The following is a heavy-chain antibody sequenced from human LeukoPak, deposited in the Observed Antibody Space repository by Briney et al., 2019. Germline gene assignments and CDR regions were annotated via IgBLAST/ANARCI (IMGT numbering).Heavy chain of an antibody. CDR1: GGSFSGYY. Sequence: SETLSLTCAVYGGSFSGYYWSWIRQPPGKGLEWIGEINHSGSTNYNPSLKSRVTISVDTSKNQFSLKLSSVTAADTAVYYCARRTDSSGYLYYYYGMDVWGQGTTVTVSS. CDR3: ARRTDSSGYLYYYYGMDV. D-gene: IGHD3-22*01. V-gene: IGHV4-34*01. J-gene: IGHJ6*02. CDR2: INHSGST.